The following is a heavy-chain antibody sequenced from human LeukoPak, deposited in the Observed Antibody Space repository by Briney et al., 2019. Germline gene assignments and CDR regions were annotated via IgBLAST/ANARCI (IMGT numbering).Heavy chain of an antibody. J-gene: IGHJ4*02. CDR1: GFTFSDYS. Sequence: GGSLRLSCVASGFTFSDYSMNWIRQAPGKGLEWVSYISSSGSTIYYADSVKGRFTISRDNSKNSLYLQMNSLRAEDTAVYYCARAALWFGSPLDYWGQGTLATVS. CDR3: ARAALWFGSPLDY. D-gene: IGHD3-10*01. CDR2: ISSSGSTI. V-gene: IGHV3-11*01.